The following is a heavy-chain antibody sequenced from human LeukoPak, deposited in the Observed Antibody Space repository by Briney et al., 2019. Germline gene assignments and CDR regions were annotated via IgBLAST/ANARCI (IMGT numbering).Heavy chain of an antibody. D-gene: IGHD2-2*01. V-gene: IGHV3-33*01. CDR3: ARGVYCSSTSCYESSTFDP. CDR1: GFTFSSYG. CDR2: IWYDGSNK. Sequence: GGSLRLSCAASGFTFSSYGMHWVRQAPGKGLGWVAVIWYDGSNKYYADSVKGRFTISRDNSKNTLYLQMNSLRAEDTAVYYCARGVYCSSTSCYESSTFDPWGQGTLVTVSS. J-gene: IGHJ5*02.